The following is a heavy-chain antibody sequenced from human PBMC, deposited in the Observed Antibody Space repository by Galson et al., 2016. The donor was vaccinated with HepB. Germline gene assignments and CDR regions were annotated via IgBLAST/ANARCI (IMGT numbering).Heavy chain of an antibody. CDR3: AKSARTGGIDY. Sequence: SLRLSCAASGFTLSSFSMNWVLQAPGKGLEWVSSITSRSSHIFYADSVKGRFTVSRDNVKNSLSLQMTSLRADDTAVYFCAKSARTGGIDYWGQGTLVTVSS. V-gene: IGHV3-21*01. J-gene: IGHJ4*02. CDR1: GFTLSSFS. D-gene: IGHD2-8*02. CDR2: ITSRSSHI.